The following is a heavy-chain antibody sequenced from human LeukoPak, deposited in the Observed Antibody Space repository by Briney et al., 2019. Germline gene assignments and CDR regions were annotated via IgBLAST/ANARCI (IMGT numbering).Heavy chain of an antibody. CDR3: ASIIAAAGTVWFDP. V-gene: IGHV1-18*01. CDR2: ISAYNGNT. J-gene: IGHJ5*02. CDR1: GYTFTSYG. Sequence: ASVKVSCKASGYTFTSYGISWVRQAPGQGLEWMGWISAYNGNTNYAQKLQGRVTMTTDTSTSTAYMELRSLRSDDTAVYYCASIIAAAGTVWFDPWGQGTLATVSS. D-gene: IGHD6-13*01.